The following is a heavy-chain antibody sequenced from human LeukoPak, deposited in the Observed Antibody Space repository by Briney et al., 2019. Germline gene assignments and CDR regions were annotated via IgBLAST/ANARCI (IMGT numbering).Heavy chain of an antibody. V-gene: IGHV4-59*01. CDR2: IYNSGNA. CDR3: ARDVSGSYYDGSDY. J-gene: IGHJ4*02. Sequence: DTLSLTCTVSGGSISTYYWSWIRQPPGKGLEWIGYIYNSGNANYNPSLKSRVTISVDMSNNQFSLKLRSVTAADTAVYYCARDVSGSYYDGSDYWGQGAPVTVSS. CDR1: GGSISTYY. D-gene: IGHD1-26*01.